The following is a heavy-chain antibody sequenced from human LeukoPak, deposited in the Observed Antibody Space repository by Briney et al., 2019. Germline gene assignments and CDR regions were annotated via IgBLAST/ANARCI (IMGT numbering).Heavy chain of an antibody. D-gene: IGHD6-13*01. CDR1: GYSISSGYY. CDR3: ATGGEEYSSSWTHWIPYFQH. J-gene: IGHJ1*01. V-gene: IGHV4-38-2*01. Sequence: SETLSLTCAVSGYSISSGYYWGWIRQPPGKGLEWIGSIYHSGSTYYNPSLKSRVTISVDTSKNQFSLKLSPVTAADTAVYYCATGGEEYSSSWTHWIPYFQHWGQGTLVTVSS. CDR2: IYHSGST.